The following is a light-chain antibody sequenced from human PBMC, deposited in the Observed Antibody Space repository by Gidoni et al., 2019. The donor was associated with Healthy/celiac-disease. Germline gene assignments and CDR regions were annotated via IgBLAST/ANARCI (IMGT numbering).Light chain of an antibody. V-gene: IGLV2-14*01. Sequence: QSALTQPASVSGSPGQSITISCTGTRSDVGGYNYVSWYQQHPVKAPKLMIYDVSNRPSGVSNRFSGSKSGNTASLTISGLQAEDEADYYCSSYTSSSTQVFGTGTKVTVL. CDR2: DVS. CDR1: RSDVGGYNY. J-gene: IGLJ1*01. CDR3: SSYTSSSTQV.